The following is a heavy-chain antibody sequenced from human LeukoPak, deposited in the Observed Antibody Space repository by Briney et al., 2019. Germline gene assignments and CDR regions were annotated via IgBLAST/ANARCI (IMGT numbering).Heavy chain of an antibody. CDR2: ISGSGGST. V-gene: IGHV3-23*01. J-gene: IGHJ4*02. CDR1: GFTFSSYG. CDR3: ASPGYSGYALDY. D-gene: IGHD5-12*01. Sequence: GGSLRLSCAASGFTFSSYGMSWVRQAPGKGLEWVSAISGSGGSTYYADSVKGRFTISRDNSKNTLYLQMNSLRAEDTAVYYCASPGYSGYALDYWGQGTLVTVSS.